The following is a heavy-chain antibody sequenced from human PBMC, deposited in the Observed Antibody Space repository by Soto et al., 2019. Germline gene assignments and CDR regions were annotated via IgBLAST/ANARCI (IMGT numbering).Heavy chain of an antibody. D-gene: IGHD2-2*01. CDR2: ISRSSSYI. V-gene: IGHV3-21*01. Sequence: EVQLVESGGGLVKPGGSLRLSCAASGFTFSSYSMNWVRQAPGKGLEWVSSISRSSSYIYYADSVKGRFTISRDNAKNSLYLQMNSLRAEDTAAYYCARVGYCSSTSCPNFDYWGQGTLVTVSS. CDR3: ARVGYCSSTSCPNFDY. CDR1: GFTFSSYS. J-gene: IGHJ4*02.